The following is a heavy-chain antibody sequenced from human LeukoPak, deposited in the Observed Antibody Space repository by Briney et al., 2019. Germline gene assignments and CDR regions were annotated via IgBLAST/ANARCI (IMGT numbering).Heavy chain of an antibody. CDR1: GFTFPTYA. J-gene: IGHJ5*02. Sequence: GGSLILSCAASGFTFPTYAMAWVRQAPGKGLEWVSSISGGAAGTYYAPSVKGRFTVSRDNDKNALYLQMDGLTAADTALYYCARVRGVGTHIWLLPWNLWGQGTLVSVSS. CDR3: ARVRGVGTHIWLLPWNL. D-gene: IGHD2-21*02. CDR2: ISGGAAGT. V-gene: IGHV3-23*01.